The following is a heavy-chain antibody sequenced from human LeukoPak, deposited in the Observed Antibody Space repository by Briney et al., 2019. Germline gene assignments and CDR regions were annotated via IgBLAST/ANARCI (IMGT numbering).Heavy chain of an antibody. CDR1: GGSFSGYY. Sequence: SETLSLTCAVYGGSFSGYYWSWIRQPPGKGLEWIGEINHSGSTNYNPSLKSRVTISVDTSKNQFSLKLSSVTAADTAVYYCAREGLRGITFGGVIPWGQGTLVTVSS. V-gene: IGHV4-34*01. CDR2: INHSGST. J-gene: IGHJ5*02. CDR3: AREGLRGITFGGVIP. D-gene: IGHD3-16*01.